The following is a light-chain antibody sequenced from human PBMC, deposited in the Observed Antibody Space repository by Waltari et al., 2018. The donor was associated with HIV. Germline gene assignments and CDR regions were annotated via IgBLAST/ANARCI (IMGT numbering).Light chain of an antibody. J-gene: IGKJ4*01. V-gene: IGKV1-33*01. CDR2: DVS. CDR1: QDIKRY. CDR3: QQYENLMALT. Sequence: DIQMTQSPSSVSAYVGDRVTITCQASQDIKRYLNWYQQKPGKAPKLLIYDVSHLERGVPSRFSGSGSGTHFTFTISSLQPEDVATYYYQQYENLMALTFGGGTKVEIK.